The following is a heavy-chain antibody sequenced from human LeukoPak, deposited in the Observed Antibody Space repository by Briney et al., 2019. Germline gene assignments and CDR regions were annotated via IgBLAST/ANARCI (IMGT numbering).Heavy chain of an antibody. V-gene: IGHV3-30-3*02. CDR3: AKSVDFWSGYYGY. CDR2: ISYDGSNK. D-gene: IGHD3-3*01. J-gene: IGHJ4*02. CDR1: GFTFSSYA. Sequence: GGSLRLSCAASGFTFSSYAMHWVRQAPGKGLEWVAVISYDGSNKYYADSVKGRFTIFRDNSKNTLYLQMNSLRAEDTAVYYCAKSVDFWSGYYGYWGQGTLVTVSS.